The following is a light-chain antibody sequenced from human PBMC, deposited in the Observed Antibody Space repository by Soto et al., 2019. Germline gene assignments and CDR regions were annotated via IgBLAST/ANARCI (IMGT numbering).Light chain of an antibody. V-gene: IGLV2-8*01. CDR2: EVT. J-gene: IGLJ2*01. CDR1: SGDVGHYNY. Sequence: QSVLTQPPSASGSLGQSVTISCTGTSGDVGHYNYVSWYQQQPGKAPKLMIYEVTKRPSGVPDRFSGSKSGNTASLTVSGLQAEDEGDYYSSSYVDSFSVIFGGGTKLTVL. CDR3: SSYVDSFSVI.